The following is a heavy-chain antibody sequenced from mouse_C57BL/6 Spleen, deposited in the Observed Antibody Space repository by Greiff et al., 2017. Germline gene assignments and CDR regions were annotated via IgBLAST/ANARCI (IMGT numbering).Heavy chain of an antibody. CDR2: INPGSGGT. Sequence: QVQLQQSGAELVRPGTSVKVSCKASGYAFTNYLIEWVKQRPGQGLEWIGVINPGSGGTNYNEKFKGKATLTADKSSSTAYMQLSSLTSEDSAVYFCARRRSITTVVGDYFDYWGQGTTLTVSS. CDR1: GYAFTNYL. V-gene: IGHV1-54*01. D-gene: IGHD1-1*01. CDR3: ARRRSITTVVGDYFDY. J-gene: IGHJ2*01.